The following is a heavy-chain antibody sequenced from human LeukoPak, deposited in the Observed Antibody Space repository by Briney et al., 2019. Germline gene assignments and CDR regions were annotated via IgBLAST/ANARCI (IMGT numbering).Heavy chain of an antibody. Sequence: GGSLRLSCAASGFTFSGYWMHWVRQAPGKGLAWVSVIRSDGSITTYADSVKGRFTISRDTAKNTLYLQMNSLRAEDTAVYYCARDGRSGNFDKWGQGTLVTVSS. V-gene: IGHV3-74*01. J-gene: IGHJ4*02. D-gene: IGHD1-26*01. CDR1: GFTFSGYW. CDR3: ARDGRSGNFDK. CDR2: IRSDGSIT.